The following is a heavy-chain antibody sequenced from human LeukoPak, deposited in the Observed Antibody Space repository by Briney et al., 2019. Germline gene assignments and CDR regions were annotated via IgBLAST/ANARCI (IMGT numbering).Heavy chain of an antibody. CDR2: ISGDGGSR. CDR3: AKGSGSIFDY. CDR1: GFTFDDYA. J-gene: IGHJ4*02. Sequence: GGSLRLSCAASGFTFDDYAMHWVRQAPGKGLEWVSLISGDGGSRYYADSVKVRFTISRDNSKNSLYLQMNSLRTEDTALYYCAKGSGSIFDYWGQGTLVTVSS. V-gene: IGHV3-43*02.